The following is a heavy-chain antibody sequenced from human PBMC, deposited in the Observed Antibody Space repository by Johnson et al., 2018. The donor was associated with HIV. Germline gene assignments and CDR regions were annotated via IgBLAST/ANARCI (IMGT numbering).Heavy chain of an antibody. Sequence: EVQLVESGGGLVQPGRSLRLSCAASGFTFDDYAMHWVRQAPGKGLEWVSGISCDSGSICYADSVKGRFTISRDNAKNSLYLQMNSLRAEDTALYYCAKEDSSDAFDIWGQGTMVTVSS. CDR1: GFTFDDYA. J-gene: IGHJ3*02. CDR2: ISCDSGSI. V-gene: IGHV3-9*01. D-gene: IGHD5-18*01. CDR3: AKEDSSDAFDI.